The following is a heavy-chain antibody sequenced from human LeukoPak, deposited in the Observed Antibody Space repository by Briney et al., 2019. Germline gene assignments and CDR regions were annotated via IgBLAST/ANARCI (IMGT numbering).Heavy chain of an antibody. CDR2: MNPNSGNT. J-gene: IGHJ4*02. Sequence: ASVKVSCKASVYTFTSYDINWVRQATGRGLEWMGWMNPNSGNTGYAQKFQGRVTMTRNTSISTAYMELSSLRSEDTAVYYCARGRIPKQWLVYWGQGTLVTVSS. D-gene: IGHD6-19*01. CDR1: VYTFTSYD. CDR3: ARGRIPKQWLVY. V-gene: IGHV1-8*01.